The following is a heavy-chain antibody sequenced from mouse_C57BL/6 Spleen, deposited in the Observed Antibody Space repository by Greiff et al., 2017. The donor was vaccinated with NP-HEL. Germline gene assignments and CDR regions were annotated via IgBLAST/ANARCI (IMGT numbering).Heavy chain of an antibody. CDR3: ARGIYYGTGAMDY. V-gene: IGHV1-80*01. D-gene: IGHD2-1*01. J-gene: IGHJ4*01. CDR1: GYAFSSYW. Sequence: QVQLKQSGAELVKPGASVKISCKASGYAFSSYWMNWVKQRPGKGLEWIGQIYPGDGDTNYNGKFKGKATLTADKSSSTAYMQLSSLTSEDSAVYFCARGIYYGTGAMDYWGQGTSVTVSS. CDR2: IYPGDGDT.